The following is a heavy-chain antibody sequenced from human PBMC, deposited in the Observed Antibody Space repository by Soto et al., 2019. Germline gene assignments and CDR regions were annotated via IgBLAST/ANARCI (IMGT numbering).Heavy chain of an antibody. CDR3: ASHYDFWSGYYPVGAFDI. D-gene: IGHD3-3*01. J-gene: IGHJ3*02. Sequence: GGSLRLSCAASGFTFSNYWLTWVRQVPGKGLEWVANIKPDGSEKYHVDSVNGRFTISRDNAKNSLYLQMSSLRAEDTALYHCASHYDFWSGYYPVGAFDIWGQGTMVTVSS. CDR2: IKPDGSEK. V-gene: IGHV3-7*05. CDR1: GFTFSNYW.